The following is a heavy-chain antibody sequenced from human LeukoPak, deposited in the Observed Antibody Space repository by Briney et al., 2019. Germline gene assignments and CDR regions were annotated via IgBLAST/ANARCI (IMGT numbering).Heavy chain of an antibody. D-gene: IGHD5-24*01. CDR3: AKDSSGDGYNTY. J-gene: IGHJ4*02. CDR2: TYTGGNS. V-gene: IGHV3-53*01. CDR1: GFTVSSIH. Sequence: GGSLRLSCAASGFTVSSIHMVWVRQAPGKGLEWVSVTYTGGNSYYADSVKGRFTISRDNSKNTLYLQMSSLRAEDTAVYYCAKDSSGDGYNTYWGQGTLVTVSS.